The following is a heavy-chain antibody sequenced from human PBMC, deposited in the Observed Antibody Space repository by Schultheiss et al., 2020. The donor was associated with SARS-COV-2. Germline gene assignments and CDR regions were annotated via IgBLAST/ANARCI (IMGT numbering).Heavy chain of an antibody. D-gene: IGHD3-10*01. CDR1: VFTFSIYD. V-gene: IGHV3-30*03. J-gene: IGHJ6*02. CDR3: ARDPGAPNGMDV. Sequence: GGSLRLSCAASVFTFSIYDIHWVRQAPGKGLEWVAVISYDGNSQYYADSVKGRFTISRDSSKNTLYLQMNSLRADDTAVYYCARDPGAPNGMDVWGQGTTVTVSS. CDR2: ISYDGNSQ.